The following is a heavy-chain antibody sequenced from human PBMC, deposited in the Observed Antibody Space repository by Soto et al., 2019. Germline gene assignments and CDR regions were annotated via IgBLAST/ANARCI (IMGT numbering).Heavy chain of an antibody. CDR3: VRDLSYSSSSDL. CDR2: IWNDGSNQ. J-gene: IGHJ4*03. CDR1: GFSFSTFG. D-gene: IGHD6-6*01. V-gene: IGHV3-33*01. Sequence: AQLVESGGGLVRPGRSLRLSCSASGFSFSTFGMHWVRQAPGKGLEWVGVIWNDGSNQKYGDSVRGRFTTSRDNSNNILYLWLKNVRDEDTAVFYCVRDLSYSSSSDLWGHATLVTVSS.